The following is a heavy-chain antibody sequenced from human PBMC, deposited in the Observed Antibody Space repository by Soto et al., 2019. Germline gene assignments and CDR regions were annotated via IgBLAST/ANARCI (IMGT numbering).Heavy chain of an antibody. J-gene: IGHJ5*02. V-gene: IGHV4-4*02. D-gene: IGHD5-18*01. CDR1: GGSISISNW. CDR3: ARGATTMAPKNWFDP. CDR2: IFHSGDT. Sequence: SETLSLTCAVSGGSISISNWWSWVRQPPGKGLEWIGEIFHSGDTNYNPSLKSRVTLSVDRSKNQFSLKLTSVTAADTAMYYCARGATTMAPKNWFDPWGQGILVTVSS.